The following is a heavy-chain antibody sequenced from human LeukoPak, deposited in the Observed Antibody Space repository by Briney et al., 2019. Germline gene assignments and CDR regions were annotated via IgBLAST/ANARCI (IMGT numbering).Heavy chain of an antibody. V-gene: IGHV3-21*01. J-gene: IGHJ4*02. CDR3: ARDGGYGYFDY. CDR2: ISSSSSYI. CDR1: GFTFSAYS. D-gene: IGHD5-18*01. Sequence: SGGSLRLSCATSGFTFSAYSMNWVRQAPGKGLEWVSSISSSSSYIYYADSVKGRFTISRDNAKNSLYLQMNSLRAEDTAVYYCARDGGYGYFDYWGQGTLVTVSS.